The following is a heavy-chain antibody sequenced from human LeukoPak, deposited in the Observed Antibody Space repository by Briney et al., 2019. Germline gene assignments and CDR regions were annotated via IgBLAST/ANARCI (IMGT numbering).Heavy chain of an antibody. D-gene: IGHD3-9*01. V-gene: IGHV4-39*01. Sequence: SETLSLTCTVSGGSISSSSYYWGWIRQPPGKGPEWIGSIYYSGSTYYNPSLKSRVTIPVDTSKNQFSLKLSSVTAADTAVYYCSRFRYFDWPPGLDYWGQGTLVTVSS. CDR2: IYYSGST. CDR1: GGSISSSSYY. CDR3: SRFRYFDWPPGLDY. J-gene: IGHJ4*02.